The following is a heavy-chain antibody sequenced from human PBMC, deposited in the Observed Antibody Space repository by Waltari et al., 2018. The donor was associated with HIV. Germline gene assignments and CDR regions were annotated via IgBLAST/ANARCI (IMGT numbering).Heavy chain of an antibody. CDR1: DGSVSSGSHY. J-gene: IGHJ3*02. CDR3: ARKYDSDAFDI. D-gene: IGHD3-16*01. CDR2: IYYRGRT. V-gene: IGHV4-61*01. Sequence: QVQLQESGPGLVKPSETLSLTCTVSDGSVSSGSHYWSWIRQPPGKGLEWIGYIYYRGRTNYNPAFKSRVTISVDTSKNQFSLNLSSVTAADTAVYYCARKYDSDAFDIWGQGTIVTVSS.